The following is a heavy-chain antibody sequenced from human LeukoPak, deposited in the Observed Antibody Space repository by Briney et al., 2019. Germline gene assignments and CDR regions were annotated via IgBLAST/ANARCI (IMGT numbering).Heavy chain of an antibody. CDR1: GGTFDNSA. CDR2: IIPILNIP. Sequence: SVKVSCKASGGTFDNSAINWVRQAPGQGLEWMGRIIPILNIPNYAQKLQGRVTIAADKSTSTAYMELSSLRSDDTAVYYCARKKMEVGYYGLDVWGQGTTVTVSS. CDR3: ARKKMEVGYYGLDV. J-gene: IGHJ6*02. D-gene: IGHD1-1*01. V-gene: IGHV1-69*04.